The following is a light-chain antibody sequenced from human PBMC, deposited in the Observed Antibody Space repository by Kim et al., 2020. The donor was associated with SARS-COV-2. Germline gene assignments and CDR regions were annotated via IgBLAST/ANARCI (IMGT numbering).Light chain of an antibody. Sequence: SYELTQPPSVSVSPGQTASITCSGDKLGDKYAYWYQQKPGQSPALVIYQDSKRPSGIPERFSGSNSGNTATLTISGTQAMDEADYYCQAWDSSTYVFGTGTKVTVL. CDR1: KLGDKY. J-gene: IGLJ1*01. V-gene: IGLV3-1*01. CDR2: QDS. CDR3: QAWDSSTYV.